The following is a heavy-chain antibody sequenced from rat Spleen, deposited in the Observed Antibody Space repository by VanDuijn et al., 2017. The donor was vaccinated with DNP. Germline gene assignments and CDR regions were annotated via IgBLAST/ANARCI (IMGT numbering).Heavy chain of an antibody. Sequence: EVKLVESGGGLVQPGRSLKLSCAASGFTFSDYYMAWVRQAPTKGLEWVATISYDGSSTYYRDSVKGRFTISRDNAKSSLYLQMDSLRSEDTATYYCASLWTLAYWGQGTLVTVSS. CDR3: ASLWTLAY. V-gene: IGHV5-29*01. J-gene: IGHJ3*01. D-gene: IGHD1-3*01. CDR2: ISYDGSST. CDR1: GFTFSDYY.